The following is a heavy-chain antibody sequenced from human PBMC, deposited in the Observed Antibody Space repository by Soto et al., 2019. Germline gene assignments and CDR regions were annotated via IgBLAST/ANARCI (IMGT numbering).Heavy chain of an antibody. Sequence: PSETLSLTCTVSGGSISSGGYYWSWIRQHPGKGLEWIGYIYYSGSTYYNPSLKSRVTISVDTSKNQFSLKLSSVTAADTAVYYCARQVWLQHHPFDYWGQGTLVTVSS. V-gene: IGHV4-31*03. CDR2: IYYSGST. J-gene: IGHJ4*02. CDR3: ARQVWLQHHPFDY. CDR1: GGSISSGGYY. D-gene: IGHD5-12*01.